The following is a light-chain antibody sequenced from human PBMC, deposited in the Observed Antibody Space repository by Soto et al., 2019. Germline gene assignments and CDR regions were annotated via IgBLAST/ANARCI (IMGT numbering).Light chain of an antibody. V-gene: IGLV2-14*01. CDR1: SSDVGGYNY. Sequence: QSLLTQPASVSGSPGQSITISCTGTSSDVGGYNYVSWYQQHPGKAPKLMIHDVSNRPSGVSSRFSGSKSGNTASLTISGLQAEDEADYYCSSYTSSSTYVFGTGTKVTVL. CDR2: DVS. J-gene: IGLJ1*01. CDR3: SSYTSSSTYV.